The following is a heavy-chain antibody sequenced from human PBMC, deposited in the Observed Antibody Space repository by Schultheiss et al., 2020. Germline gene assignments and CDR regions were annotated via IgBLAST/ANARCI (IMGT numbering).Heavy chain of an antibody. CDR2: IWYDGVNK. CDR1: GFTFSSYS. Sequence: GGSLRLSCAASGFTFSSYSMNWVRQAPGKGLEWVAAIWYDGVNKNYADSVKGRFIISRDNAKNSLYLQMNSLRAEDTAVYYCARDPVLQSGWYNWFDPWGQGTLVTVSS. D-gene: IGHD6-19*01. CDR3: ARDPVLQSGWYNWFDP. V-gene: IGHV3-33*01. J-gene: IGHJ5*02.